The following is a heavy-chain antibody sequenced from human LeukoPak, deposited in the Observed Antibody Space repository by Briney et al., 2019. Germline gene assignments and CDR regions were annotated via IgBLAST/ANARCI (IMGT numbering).Heavy chain of an antibody. D-gene: IGHD3-16*01. J-gene: IGHJ4*02. CDR3: VKEGVEYSYSYGDY. V-gene: IGHV3-30*18. CDR1: GFSFNNYA. Sequence: GKSLRLSCAASGFSFNNYAMYWVRQAPAKGLEWVALISYNGGDKYYAESMKGRITISRDNAENTLYLQMNSLRPDDTAFYFCVKEGVEYSYSYGDYWGQGTLVTVSS. CDR2: ISYNGGDK.